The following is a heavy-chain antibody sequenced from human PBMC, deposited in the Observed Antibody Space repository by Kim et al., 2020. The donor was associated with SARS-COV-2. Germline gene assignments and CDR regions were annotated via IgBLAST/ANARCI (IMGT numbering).Heavy chain of an antibody. D-gene: IGHD3-10*01. Sequence: GGSLRLSCAASGFTFSSYGMHWVRQAPGKGLEWVAVIWYDGSNKYYADSVKGRFTISRDNSKNTLYLQMNSLRAEDTAVYYCAKDKRLYGSGSYSAFDYWGQGTLVTVSS. J-gene: IGHJ4*02. CDR1: GFTFSSYG. V-gene: IGHV3-33*06. CDR3: AKDKRLYGSGSYSAFDY. CDR2: IWYDGSNK.